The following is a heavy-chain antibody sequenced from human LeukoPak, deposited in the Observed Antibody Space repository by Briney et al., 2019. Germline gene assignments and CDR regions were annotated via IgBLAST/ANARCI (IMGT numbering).Heavy chain of an antibody. V-gene: IGHV4-59*01. J-gene: IGHJ4*02. Sequence: SETLSLTCTVSGGSISSYYWSWIRQPPGKGLEWIGYIYYSGSTNYNPSLKSRVTISVDTSKNQFSLKLSSVTAADTAVYYCARESIAAAGIDYWGQRTLVTVSS. D-gene: IGHD6-13*01. CDR2: IYYSGST. CDR3: ARESIAAAGIDY. CDR1: GGSISSYY.